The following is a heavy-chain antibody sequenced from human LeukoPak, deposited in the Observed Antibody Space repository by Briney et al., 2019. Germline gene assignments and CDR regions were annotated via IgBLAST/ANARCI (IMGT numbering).Heavy chain of an antibody. D-gene: IGHD3-22*01. J-gene: IGHJ4*02. CDR2: IYYSGST. V-gene: IGHV4-31*03. CDR3: ARAPRDDDSSGYYFGYFDY. CDR1: GGSISSGGYY. Sequence: SQTLSLTCTVSGGSISSGGYYWSWIRQHPGKGLEWIGYIYYSGSTYYNPSLKSRVTISVDTSKNQFSLKLSSVTAADTAVYYCARAPRDDDSSGYYFGYFDYWGQGTLVTVSS.